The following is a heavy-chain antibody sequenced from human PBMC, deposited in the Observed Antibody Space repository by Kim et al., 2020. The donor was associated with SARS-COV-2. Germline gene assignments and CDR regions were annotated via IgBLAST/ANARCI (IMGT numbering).Heavy chain of an antibody. CDR1: GGSISSISYY. CDR3: ARDSSSCGLYFDY. CDR2: IYDSGST. D-gene: IGHD6-13*01. Sequence: SETLSLTCTVSGGSISSISYYWVWIRQPPGKGLEWIGSIYDSGSTYYNPSLKSRVTISVDTSKNQFSLKLISATAADTSVCDCARDSSSCGLYFDYWGQGTLVTVSS. V-gene: IGHV4-39*02. J-gene: IGHJ4*02.